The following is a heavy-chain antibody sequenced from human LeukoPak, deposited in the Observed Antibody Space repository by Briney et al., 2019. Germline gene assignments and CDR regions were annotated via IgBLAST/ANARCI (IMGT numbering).Heavy chain of an antibody. CDR3: VRAVRAASNY. D-gene: IGHD6-25*01. Sequence: GGSLRLSCAASGFTFDDYGMSWVRQAPGKGLEWVSGINWNGGSTGYADSVKGRFTISRDNAKNSLYLQMDSLRAEDTAVYYCVRAVRAASNYWGQGTLVTVSS. J-gene: IGHJ4*02. V-gene: IGHV3-20*04. CDR2: INWNGGST. CDR1: GFTFDDYG.